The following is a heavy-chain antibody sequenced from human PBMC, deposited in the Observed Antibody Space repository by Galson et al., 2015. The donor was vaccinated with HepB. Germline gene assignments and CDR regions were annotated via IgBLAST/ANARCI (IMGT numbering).Heavy chain of an antibody. D-gene: IGHD1-1*01. J-gene: IGHJ3*02. CDR1: GFTFSSYW. V-gene: IGHV3-7*03. CDR2: IKQDGSEK. CDR3: ARDLPSRNWLPDDAFDI. Sequence: SLRLSCAASGFTFSSYWMSWVRQAPGKGLEWVANIKQDGSEKYYVDSVKGRFTISRDNAKNSLYLQMNSLRAEDTAVYYCARDLPSRNWLPDDAFDIWGQGTMVTVSS.